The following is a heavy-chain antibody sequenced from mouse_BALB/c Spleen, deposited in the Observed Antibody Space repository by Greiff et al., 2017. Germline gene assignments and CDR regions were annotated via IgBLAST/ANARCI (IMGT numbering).Heavy chain of an antibody. D-gene: IGHD1-1*01. CDR3: ARDRITTVVARYFDV. CDR2: INPSTGYT. J-gene: IGHJ1*01. CDR1: GYTFTSYW. V-gene: IGHV1-7*01. Sequence: VQLQQSGAELVKPGASVKMSCKASGYTFTSYWMHWVKQRPGQGLEWIGYINPSTGYTEYNQKFKDKATLTADKSSSTAYMQLSRLTSEDSADYYCARDRITTVVARYFDVWGAGTTVTVSS.